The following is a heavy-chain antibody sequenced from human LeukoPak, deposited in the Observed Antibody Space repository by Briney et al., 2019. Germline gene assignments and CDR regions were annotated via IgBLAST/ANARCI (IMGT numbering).Heavy chain of an antibody. V-gene: IGHV1-2*02. D-gene: IGHD5-18*01. CDR3: ATGRGYSYGFDS. Sequence: ASVKVSCKASGYTFSGYNMHWVRQAPGQGLEWMAWIYPNSGGTKYAQKFQGRVTVTRDTSISTAYMQLSRLKSDDTAVYYCATGRGYSYGFDSWGQGTLVTVSS. CDR2: IYPNSGGT. J-gene: IGHJ4*02. CDR1: GYTFSGYN.